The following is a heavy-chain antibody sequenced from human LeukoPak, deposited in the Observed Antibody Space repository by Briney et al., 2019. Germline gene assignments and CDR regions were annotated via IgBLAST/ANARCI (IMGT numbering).Heavy chain of an antibody. CDR1: GFTFSSYE. J-gene: IGHJ6*04. Sequence: GGTLRLSCAASGFTFSSYEMNWVRQAPGKGLEWVSYISSSGSTIYYADSVKGRFTISRDNAKNSLYLQMNSLGAEDTAVYYCAELGITMIGGVWGKGTTVTISS. D-gene: IGHD3-10*02. CDR2: ISSSGSTI. V-gene: IGHV3-48*03. CDR3: AELGITMIGGV.